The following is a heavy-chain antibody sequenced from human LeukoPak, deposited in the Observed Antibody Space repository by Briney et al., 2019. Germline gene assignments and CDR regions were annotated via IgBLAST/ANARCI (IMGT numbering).Heavy chain of an antibody. Sequence: ASVKVSCKASGYTFTSYAMHWVRQAPGQRLEWMGWINAGNGNTKYSQKFQGRVTITRDTSASTAYMELSSLRSEDTAVYYCAIPGYSSDAFDIWGQGTMVTVSS. CDR3: AIPGYSSDAFDI. D-gene: IGHD6-13*01. V-gene: IGHV1-3*01. CDR1: GYTFTSYA. J-gene: IGHJ3*02. CDR2: INAGNGNT.